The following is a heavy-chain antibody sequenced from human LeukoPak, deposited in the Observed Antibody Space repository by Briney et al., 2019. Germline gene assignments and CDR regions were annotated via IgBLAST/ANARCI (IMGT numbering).Heavy chain of an antibody. V-gene: IGHV4-61*02. CDR2: IYTSGST. D-gene: IGHD5-24*01. Sequence: SETLSLTCTVSGGSISSGDYFWSWIRQPAGKGLEWIGRIYTSGSTNYNPSLKSRVTMSVDTSKNQFSLKLSSVTAADTAVYYCARVEMATFDYWGQGTLVTVSS. J-gene: IGHJ4*02. CDR3: ARVEMATFDY. CDR1: GGSISSGDYF.